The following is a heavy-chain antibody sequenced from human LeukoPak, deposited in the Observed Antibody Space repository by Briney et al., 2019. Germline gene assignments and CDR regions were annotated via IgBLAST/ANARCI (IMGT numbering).Heavy chain of an antibody. CDR2: INHSGST. V-gene: IGHV4-34*01. CDR1: GGSFSGYY. CDR3: AREGDKFFDY. Sequence: SETLSLTCAVYGGSFSGYYWSWIRQPPGKGLGWIGEINHSGSTNYNPSLKSRVTISVDTSKNQFSLKLSSVTAADTAVYYCAREGDKFFDYWGQGTLVTVSS. D-gene: IGHD3-16*01. J-gene: IGHJ4*02.